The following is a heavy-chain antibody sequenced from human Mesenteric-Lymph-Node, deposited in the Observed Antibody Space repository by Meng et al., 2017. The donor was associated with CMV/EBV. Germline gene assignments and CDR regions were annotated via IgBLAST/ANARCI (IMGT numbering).Heavy chain of an antibody. Sequence: ASVKVSCKTSGYTFATYDINWVRQAPGQGLEWMGWMKPFSGHIGYAQKFQGRVTMTSNNSITTAYMELSSLRSEDTAVYYCAREARYYDFWSGYSSGNWFDPWGQGTLVTVSS. CDR3: AREARYYDFWSGYSSGNWFDP. D-gene: IGHD3-3*01. J-gene: IGHJ5*02. CDR2: MKPFSGHI. V-gene: IGHV1-8*01. CDR1: GYTFATYD.